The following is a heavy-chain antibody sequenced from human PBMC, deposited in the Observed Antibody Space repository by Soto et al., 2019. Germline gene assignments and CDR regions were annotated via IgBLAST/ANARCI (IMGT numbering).Heavy chain of an antibody. V-gene: IGHV6-1*01. Sequence: QTLSLTCAICGDSVSNNGATWNWIRQSPSRGLEWLGRAYYRSRWRYDYATSVRGRITINPDTSKNQFSLQLNSVTPEDTAVYYCARDPPDFNSGFDYWGQGTPVTVSS. J-gene: IGHJ4*02. CDR3: ARDPPDFNSGFDY. CDR2: AYYRSRWRY. D-gene: IGHD2-15*01. CDR1: GDSVSNNGAT.